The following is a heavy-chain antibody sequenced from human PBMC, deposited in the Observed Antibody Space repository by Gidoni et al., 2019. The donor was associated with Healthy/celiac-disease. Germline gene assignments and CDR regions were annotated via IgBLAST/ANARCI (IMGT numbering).Heavy chain of an antibody. V-gene: IGHV4-34*01. CDR2: INHSGST. J-gene: IGHJ4*02. Sequence: GLEWIGEINHSGSTNYNPSLKSRVTISVDTSKNQFSLKLSSVTAADTAVYYCARGHDYGEEFDYWGQGTLVTVSS. CDR3: ARGHDYGEEFDY. D-gene: IGHD4-17*01.